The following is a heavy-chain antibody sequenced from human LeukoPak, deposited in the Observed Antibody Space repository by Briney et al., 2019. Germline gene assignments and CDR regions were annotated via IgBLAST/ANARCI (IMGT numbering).Heavy chain of an antibody. CDR2: IHSGGIT. V-gene: IGHV3-53*01. J-gene: IGHJ4*02. D-gene: IGHD2-8*01. CDR1: GFTISSNY. Sequence: GGSLRLSCAASGFTISSNYMSWVRQAPGKGLEWVSVIHSGGITYYADSVKGRFTISRDNSKNTLYLQMNSLRAEDTAVYYCARDGRYCTNGVCYRSFDYWGQGTLVTVSS. CDR3: ARDGRYCTNGVCYRSFDY.